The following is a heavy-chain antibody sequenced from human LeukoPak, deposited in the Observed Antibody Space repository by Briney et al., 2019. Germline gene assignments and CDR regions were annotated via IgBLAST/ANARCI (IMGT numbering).Heavy chain of an antibody. CDR3: ARAHYYDSSGYFVRHWFDP. V-gene: IGHV4-59*01. J-gene: IGHJ5*02. CDR2: IYYSGST. CDR1: GGSISSYY. Sequence: SETLSLTCTVSGGSISSYYWSWIRQPPGKGLEWIGYIYYSGSTNYNPSLKSRVTISVDTSKNQFSLKLSSVTAADTAVYYCARAHYYDSSGYFVRHWFDPWGQGTLATVSS. D-gene: IGHD3-22*01.